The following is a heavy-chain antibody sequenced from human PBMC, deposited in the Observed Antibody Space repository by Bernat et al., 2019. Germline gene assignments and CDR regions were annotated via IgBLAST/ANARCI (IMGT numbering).Heavy chain of an antibody. J-gene: IGHJ4*02. CDR2: IYTSGST. Sequence: QVQLQESGPGLVKPSETLSLTCTVSGGSISSYYWSWIRQPAGKGLEWIGRIYTSGSTNYNPSLKSRVTMSVETSKNQFSLKQSSVTAADTAVYYCANTVTTPNGAGNFDYRGQGTLVTDSS. CDR3: ANTVTTPNGAGNFDY. D-gene: IGHD4-17*01. CDR1: GGSISSYY. V-gene: IGHV4-4*07.